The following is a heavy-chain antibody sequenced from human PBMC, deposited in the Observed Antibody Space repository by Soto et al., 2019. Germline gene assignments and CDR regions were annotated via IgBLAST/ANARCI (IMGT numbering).Heavy chain of an antibody. Sequence: KPSETLSLTCAVSGGSISSGGYSWSWIRQPPGKGLEWIGYIYHSGSTYYNPSLKSRVTISVDRSKNQFSLKLSSVTAADTAVYYCARLTEGDSSGLPDAFDIWGQGTMVTVSS. V-gene: IGHV4-30-2*01. CDR3: ARLTEGDSSGLPDAFDI. J-gene: IGHJ3*02. CDR1: GGSISSGGYS. D-gene: IGHD3-22*01. CDR2: IYHSGST.